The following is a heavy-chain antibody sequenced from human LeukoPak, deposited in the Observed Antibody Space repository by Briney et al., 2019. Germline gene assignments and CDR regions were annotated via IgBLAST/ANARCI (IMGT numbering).Heavy chain of an antibody. D-gene: IGHD3-9*01. CDR1: GFAIIGYA. CDR3: TRTGLGDRLGNGLDA. J-gene: IGHJ5*02. Sequence: GGSLRLSCAASGFAIIGYAMYWVRQAPGKGLEFVASISHDATERYRESVKGRFTISRDTSKRTVYLQMNTLRAEDSALYYCTRTGLGDRLGNGLDAWGQGTLVTVSS. CDR2: ISHDATE. V-gene: IGHV3-30*04.